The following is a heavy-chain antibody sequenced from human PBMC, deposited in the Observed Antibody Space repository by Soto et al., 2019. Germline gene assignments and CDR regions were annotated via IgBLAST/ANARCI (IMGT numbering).Heavy chain of an antibody. Sequence: QVQLQESGPGLVKPSQTLSLTCTVSGGSISSGGYYWSWIRQHPGKGLEWIGYIYYSGSTYYNPSRKSRVTISVDTSKIQFSLKLSSVTAADTAVYYCARDREAYGDYLPYYYYYGMDVWGQGTTVTVSS. CDR2: IYYSGST. V-gene: IGHV4-31*03. CDR1: GGSISSGGYY. D-gene: IGHD4-17*01. CDR3: ARDREAYGDYLPYYYYYGMDV. J-gene: IGHJ6*02.